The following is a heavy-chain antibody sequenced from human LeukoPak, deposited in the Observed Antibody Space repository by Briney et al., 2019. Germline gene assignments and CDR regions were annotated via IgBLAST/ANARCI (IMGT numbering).Heavy chain of an antibody. J-gene: IGHJ5*02. D-gene: IGHD3-10*01. Sequence: ASVKVSCKASGYTFTSYDINWVRQATGQGLEWMGWMNPNSGNTGYAQKFQGRVTITRNTSISTAYMELSSLRSEDTAVYYCARNLRGVIIRNNWFDPWGQGTLVTVSS. V-gene: IGHV1-8*03. CDR2: MNPNSGNT. CDR3: ARNLRGVIIRNNWFDP. CDR1: GYTFTSYD.